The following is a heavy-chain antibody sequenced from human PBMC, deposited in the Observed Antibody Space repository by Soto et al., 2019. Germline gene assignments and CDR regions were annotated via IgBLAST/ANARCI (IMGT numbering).Heavy chain of an antibody. CDR3: AHSRYGDYGRAEYFQH. J-gene: IGHJ1*01. D-gene: IGHD4-17*01. V-gene: IGHV2-5*02. Sequence: QITLKESGPTLVKPTQTLTLTCTFSGFSLSTSGVGVGWIRQPPGKALEWLALIYWDDDKRYSPSLKSRLTITQDPSKNQVVLTMTHMDPVDTATYYCAHSRYGDYGRAEYFQHWGQGTLVTVSS. CDR1: GFSLSTSGVG. CDR2: IYWDDDK.